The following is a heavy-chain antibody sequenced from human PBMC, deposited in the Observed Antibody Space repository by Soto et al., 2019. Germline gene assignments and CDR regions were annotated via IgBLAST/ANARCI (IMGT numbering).Heavy chain of an antibody. Sequence: EVQLVESGGGLVQTGGSLRLSCAASGFTFSTYPMHWVRQAPGKGLEYVSVISSNGGSTYYANSVKGRFTISRDNSKNTLYLQMGSLGAEDMAVYYCAREPPTCGGDCYLLDYWGQGTLVTVSS. J-gene: IGHJ4*02. D-gene: IGHD2-21*02. CDR1: GFTFSTYP. V-gene: IGHV3-64*01. CDR2: ISSNGGST. CDR3: AREPPTCGGDCYLLDY.